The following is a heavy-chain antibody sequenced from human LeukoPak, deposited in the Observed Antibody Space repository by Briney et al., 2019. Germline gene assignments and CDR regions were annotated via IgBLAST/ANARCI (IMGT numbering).Heavy chain of an antibody. V-gene: IGHV1-8*03. J-gene: IGHJ6*03. CDR2: MNPNSGNT. D-gene: IGHD6-13*01. CDR1: GYTFTSYD. CDR3: ARGRGHQQLVRYYYYYYMDV. Sequence: ASVKVSCKASGYTFTSYDIYWVRQATGQGLEWMGWMNPNSGNTGYAQKFQGRVTITRNTSISTAYMEPSSLRSEDTAVYYCARGRGHQQLVRYYYYYYMDVWGKGTTVTVSS.